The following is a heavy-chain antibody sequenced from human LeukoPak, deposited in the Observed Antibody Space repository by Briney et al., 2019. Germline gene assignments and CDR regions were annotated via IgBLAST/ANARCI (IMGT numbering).Heavy chain of an antibody. Sequence: GGSLRLSCAASGFTFSNDWMSWVRQAPGKGLEWVANISPDGSEKYSVDSVKGRFTISRDNAKNSLYLQMNSLRGEDTAVYYCARDSGAYYHYWGQGALVTVSS. D-gene: IGHD3-22*01. CDR2: ISPDGSEK. J-gene: IGHJ4*02. CDR3: ARDSGAYYHY. CDR1: GFTFSNDW. V-gene: IGHV3-7*01.